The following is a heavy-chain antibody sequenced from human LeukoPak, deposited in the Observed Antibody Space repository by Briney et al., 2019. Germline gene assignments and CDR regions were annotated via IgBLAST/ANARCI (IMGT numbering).Heavy chain of an antibody. CDR1: GGSISSYY. D-gene: IGHD2-8*01. V-gene: IGHV4-59*01. J-gene: IGHJ4*02. CDR3: ARGDIVLTTDY. CDR2: IYYSGST. Sequence: SETLSLTCTVSGGSISSYYWSWIRQPPGKGLEWIGYIYYSGSTNYNPSLKSRVTISVDTSKNQFSLKLSSVTAADTAVYYSARGDIVLTTDYWGQGTLVTVSS.